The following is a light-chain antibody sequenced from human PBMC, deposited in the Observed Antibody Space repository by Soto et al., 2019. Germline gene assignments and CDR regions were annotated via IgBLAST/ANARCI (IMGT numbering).Light chain of an antibody. Sequence: SVLTQPASVSGSPGQSITISCTGTSSDVGSYNLVSWYQQHPGKAPKLMIYEVSKRPSGVSNRFSGSKSGNTASLTISGLQAEDEADYYCCSYAGSSTFSYVFGTGIKVTVL. CDR1: SSDVGSYNL. V-gene: IGLV2-23*02. J-gene: IGLJ1*01. CDR2: EVS. CDR3: CSYAGSSTFSYV.